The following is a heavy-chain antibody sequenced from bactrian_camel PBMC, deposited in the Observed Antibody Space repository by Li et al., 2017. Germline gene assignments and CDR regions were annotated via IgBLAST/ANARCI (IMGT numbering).Heavy chain of an antibody. D-gene: IGHD4*01. Sequence: MGWFRQAPGKAREGIAGIFVGGGSAYYADSVKGRFTISQGNAKNTLTLQVISLKPEDTATYYCAAHDNIRRLCSRSPRPADFPYWGQGTQVTVS. CDR2: IFVGGGSA. V-gene: IGHV3-3*01. J-gene: IGHJ4*01. CDR3: AAHDNIRRLCSRSPRPADFPY.